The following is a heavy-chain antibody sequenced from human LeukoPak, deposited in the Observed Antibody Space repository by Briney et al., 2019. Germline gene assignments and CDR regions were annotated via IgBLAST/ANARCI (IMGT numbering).Heavy chain of an antibody. Sequence: SETLSLTCAVSGYSIGSASYWGWIRQPPGKGLEWIGNIYHSGSPNYNPSLKSRVTISVDTSKNQFSLKLSSVTAADTAVYYCARPISSQGYFGVVIDWGQGTLVTVSS. CDR2: IYHSGSP. V-gene: IGHV4-38-2*01. J-gene: IGHJ4*02. CDR3: ARPISSQGYFGVVID. CDR1: GYSIGSASY. D-gene: IGHD3-3*01.